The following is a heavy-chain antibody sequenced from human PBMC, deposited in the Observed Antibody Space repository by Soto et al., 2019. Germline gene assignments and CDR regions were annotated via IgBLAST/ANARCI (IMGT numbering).Heavy chain of an antibody. CDR1: GFTFSSYA. V-gene: IGHV3-30*18. D-gene: IGHD6-13*01. CDR2: ISYDGSNK. J-gene: IGHJ4*02. CDR3: AKIAAAGPIDY. Sequence: GGSLRLSCAASGFTFSSYAMSWVRQAPGKGLEWVAVISYDGSNKYYADSVKGRFTISRDNSKNTLYLQMNSLRAEDTAVYYCAKIAAAGPIDYWGQGTLVTVSS.